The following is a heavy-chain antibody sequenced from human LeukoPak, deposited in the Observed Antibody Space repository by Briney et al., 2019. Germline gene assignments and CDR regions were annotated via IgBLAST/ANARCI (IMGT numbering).Heavy chain of an antibody. J-gene: IGHJ5*02. CDR2: IYYSGST. D-gene: IGHD6-6*01. V-gene: IGHV4-59*01. Sequence: SETLSLTCTVPGGSISSYYWSWIRQPPGKGLEWIGYIYYSGSTNYNPSLKSRVTISVDTSKNQFSLKLSSVTAADTAVYYCARAHEYSSSHWFDPWGQGTLVTVSS. CDR3: ARAHEYSSSHWFDP. CDR1: GGSISSYY.